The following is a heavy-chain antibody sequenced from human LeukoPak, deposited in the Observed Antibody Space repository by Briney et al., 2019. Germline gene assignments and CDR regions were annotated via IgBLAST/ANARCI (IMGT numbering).Heavy chain of an antibody. CDR2: IIPIFGTA. CDR3: ASLTNARYGSVN. V-gene: IGHV1-69*13. J-gene: IGHJ4*02. CDR1: GGTFSSYA. Sequence: GASVKVSCKASGGTFSSYAISWVRQAPGQGLEWMGGIIPIFGTANYAQKFQGRVTITADESTSTAYMELSSLRSDDTAVYYCASLTNARYGSVNWGQGTLVTVSS. D-gene: IGHD3-10*01.